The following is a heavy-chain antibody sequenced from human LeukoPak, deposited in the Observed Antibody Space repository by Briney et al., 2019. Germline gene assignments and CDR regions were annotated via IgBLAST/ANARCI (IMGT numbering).Heavy chain of an antibody. J-gene: IGHJ4*02. Sequence: PSETLSLTCTVSGGSISSGSYHWSWIRQPAGKGLEWLGRIYNSGGTNYNPSLKSRVTISLDTSKNHFSLKLSSVTAADTAVYYCARVITAAYVDWGQGTLVTVSS. CDR3: ARVITAAYVD. V-gene: IGHV4-61*02. CDR2: IYNSGGT. D-gene: IGHD3-16*01. CDR1: GGSISSGSYH.